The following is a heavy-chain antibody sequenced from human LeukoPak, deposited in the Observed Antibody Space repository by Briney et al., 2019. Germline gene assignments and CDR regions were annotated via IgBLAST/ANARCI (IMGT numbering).Heavy chain of an antibody. J-gene: IGHJ4*02. D-gene: IGHD6-19*01. Sequence: GGSLRLSCAASGFTFSDYYMSWIRQASGKGLERVTYISSSSSYIYYADSVKGRFTISRDNAKNSLYLQMNSLRAEDTAVYYCARDSSSSGWYSPTPFDYWGQGTLVTVSS. CDR2: ISSSSSYI. CDR1: GFTFSDYY. CDR3: ARDSSSSGWYSPTPFDY. V-gene: IGHV3-11*06.